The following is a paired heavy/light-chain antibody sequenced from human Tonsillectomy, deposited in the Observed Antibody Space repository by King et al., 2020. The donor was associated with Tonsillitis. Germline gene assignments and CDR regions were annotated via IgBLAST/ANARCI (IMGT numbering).Light chain of an antibody. CDR2: DAS. CDR1: QGISSA. V-gene: IGKV1-13*02. Sequence: AIQLTQSPSSLSASVGDRVTITCRASQGISSALAWYQQKPGKAPKLLMYDASSLESGVPSRFSGSGSGTDFTLTISSLQPEDFATYYCQQFNSYPITFGQGTRLEIK. J-gene: IGKJ5*01. CDR3: QQFNSYPIT.
Heavy chain of an antibody. Sequence: QLQLQESGPGQVKPSETLSLSCTVSGGSIRSSSYFWGWIRQPPGKGLEWIGSIYYSGHTYYNPSLKSRVTISVDTSKNQFSLKLSSVTAADTAVYYCATKGRWTTFTGNRDLFDPWGQGTLVTVSS. D-gene: IGHD1-1*01. V-gene: IGHV4-39*01. J-gene: IGHJ5*02. CDR3: ATKGRWTTFTGNRDLFDP. CDR2: IYYSGHT. CDR1: GGSIRSSSYF.